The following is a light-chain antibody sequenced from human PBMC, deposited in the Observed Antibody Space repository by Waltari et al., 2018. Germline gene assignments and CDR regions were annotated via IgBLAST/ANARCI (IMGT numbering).Light chain of an antibody. Sequence: QSALTQPRSVSGSPGQSVTFSCTGTSNDVGGYNHVSWYQQSPGKAPKLMIYDVFNRPPGRPHRFSCSKAGNTASLAISGLQADDEADYYCCSYAGSYTVLFGGWTKLTVL. CDR3: CSYAGSYTVL. CDR2: DVF. V-gene: IGLV2-11*01. CDR1: SNDVGGYNH. J-gene: IGLJ2*01.